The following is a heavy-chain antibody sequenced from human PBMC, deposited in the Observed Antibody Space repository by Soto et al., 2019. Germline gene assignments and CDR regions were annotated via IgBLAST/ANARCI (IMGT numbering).Heavy chain of an antibody. CDR3: ARDPQGAEGASYYYYGMDV. J-gene: IGHJ6*02. CDR2: ISYDGSNK. CDR1: GFTFSSYA. D-gene: IGHD3-16*01. Sequence: LRLSCAASGFTFSSYAMHWVRQAPGKGLEWVAVISYDGSNKYYADSVKGRFTISRDNSKNTLYLQMNSLRAEDTAVYYCARDPQGAEGASYYYYGMDVWGQGTTVTV. V-gene: IGHV3-30-3*01.